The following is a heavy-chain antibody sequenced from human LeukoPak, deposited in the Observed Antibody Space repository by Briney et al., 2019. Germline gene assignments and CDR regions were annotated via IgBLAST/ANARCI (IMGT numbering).Heavy chain of an antibody. V-gene: IGHV1-69*06. Sequence: SVKVSCKASGGTFSSYAISWVRQAPGQGLEWMGGIIPIFGTANYAQKFQGRVTITADKSTRTAYMELSSLRSEDTAVYYCAREMEDKSFSFGELRKNYYYYMDVWGKGTTVTVSS. CDR1: GGTFSSYA. CDR2: IIPIFGTA. J-gene: IGHJ6*03. CDR3: AREMEDKSFSFGELRKNYYYYMDV. D-gene: IGHD3-10*01.